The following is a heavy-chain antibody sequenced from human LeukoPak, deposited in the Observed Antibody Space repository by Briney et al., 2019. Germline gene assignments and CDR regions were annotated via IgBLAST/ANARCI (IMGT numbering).Heavy chain of an antibody. CDR1: GFIFSSYG. CDR3: ARDPHDYGDYFGWFDP. J-gene: IGHJ5*02. Sequence: GGSLRLSCAASGFIFSSYGMHWVRQAPGKGLEWVAVIWDDGSNKYYADSVKGRFTISRDNSKNTLYLQMNSLRAEDTAVYYCARDPHDYGDYFGWFDPWGQGTLVTVSS. D-gene: IGHD4-17*01. V-gene: IGHV3-33*01. CDR2: IWDDGSNK.